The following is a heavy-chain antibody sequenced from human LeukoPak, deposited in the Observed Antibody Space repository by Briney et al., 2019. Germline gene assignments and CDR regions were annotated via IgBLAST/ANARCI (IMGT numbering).Heavy chain of an antibody. V-gene: IGHV1-8*01. Sequence: ASVKVSCKASGYTFTSYHINWVRQATGQGLEWMGWMDPNSGNTGYAQKFQGRVTMTRNTSISTAYMELSSLRSEDTAVYYCARGSNYGDYLFYYYYMDVWGKGITVTVSS. CDR2: MDPNSGNT. J-gene: IGHJ6*03. CDR1: GYTFTSYH. CDR3: ARGSNYGDYLFYYYYMDV. D-gene: IGHD4-17*01.